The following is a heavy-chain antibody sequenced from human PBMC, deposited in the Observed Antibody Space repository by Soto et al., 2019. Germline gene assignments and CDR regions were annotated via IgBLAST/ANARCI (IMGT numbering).Heavy chain of an antibody. Sequence: GGSLRLSCAASGFTFSSYAMSWVRQAPGKGLEWVSAISGSGGSTYYADSVKGRFTISRDNSKNTLYLQMNSLRAEDTAVYYCAKAGGMIVVVIPPAAYWGQGTLVTVSS. V-gene: IGHV3-23*01. CDR2: ISGSGGST. D-gene: IGHD3-22*01. J-gene: IGHJ4*02. CDR1: GFTFSSYA. CDR3: AKAGGMIVVVIPPAAY.